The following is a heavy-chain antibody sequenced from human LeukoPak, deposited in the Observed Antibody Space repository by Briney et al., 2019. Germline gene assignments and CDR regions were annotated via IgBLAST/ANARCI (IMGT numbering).Heavy chain of an antibody. V-gene: IGHV3-23*01. CDR3: AKAPVTTCSGAYCSPFDY. D-gene: IGHD2-15*01. CDR1: GVTLSSYA. Sequence: GGSLRLSCAASGVTLSSYAMSWVRQGPGKGVEWVSAISVSGNTYHADSATGRFTISRDSSKNTLYLQMNSMRAGDAAVYYCAKAPVTTCSGAYCSPFDYWSQGTLVTVSS. J-gene: IGHJ4*02. CDR2: ISVSGNT.